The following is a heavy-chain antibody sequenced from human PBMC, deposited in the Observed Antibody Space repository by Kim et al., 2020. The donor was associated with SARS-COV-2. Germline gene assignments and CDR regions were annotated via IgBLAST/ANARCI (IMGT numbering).Heavy chain of an antibody. J-gene: IGHJ4*02. V-gene: IGHV3-7*01. CDR1: GLNFDKYY. D-gene: IGHD4-17*01. CDR3: AAEDYFRCDY. Sequence: GESLKISCAVSGLNFDKYYMSWVRQAPGKGLEWVAKIKPDGSKTSYGDSVRGRFTISRDNAKSSLYLQMSSLGPEDTAVYYCAAEDYFRCDYWGQGTLVTVSS. CDR2: IKPDGSKT.